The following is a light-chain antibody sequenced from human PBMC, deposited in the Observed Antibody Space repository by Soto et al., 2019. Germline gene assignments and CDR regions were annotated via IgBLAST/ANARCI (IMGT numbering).Light chain of an antibody. CDR2: SAS. CDR3: QQYNKWPPRT. J-gene: IGKJ1*01. V-gene: IGKV3-15*01. Sequence: EFVFTQSPGTLSLSPGERATLFCRASQSVSSNLAWYKQKPGQAPRLLIYSASSRATGIPARFSGSGSGTEFTLTISGLQSEDFAVYYCQQYNKWPPRTFGQGTKVDIK. CDR1: QSVSSN.